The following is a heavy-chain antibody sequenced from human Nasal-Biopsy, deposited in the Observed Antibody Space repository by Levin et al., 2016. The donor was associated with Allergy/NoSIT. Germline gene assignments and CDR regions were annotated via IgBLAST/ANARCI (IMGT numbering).Heavy chain of an antibody. CDR1: GFTFTKYW. D-gene: IGHD1-26*01. CDR3: VRAEDIVGAHDAFDM. Sequence: GESLKISCTASGFTFTKYWMNWVRQAPGKGLEWVANIKQDGNEIYYVGSVKGRFTISRDNARNSLYLQMNSLRVEDTAVYYCVRAEDIVGAHDAFDMWGQGTMVTVSS. V-gene: IGHV3-7*01. CDR2: IKQDGNEI. J-gene: IGHJ3*02.